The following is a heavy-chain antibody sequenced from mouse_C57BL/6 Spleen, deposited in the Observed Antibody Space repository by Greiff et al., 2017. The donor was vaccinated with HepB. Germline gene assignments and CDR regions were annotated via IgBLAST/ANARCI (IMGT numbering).Heavy chain of an antibody. J-gene: IGHJ4*01. CDR1: GFTFSNYW. D-gene: IGHD2-4*01. V-gene: IGHV6-3*01. CDR3: TVRDDYDVRAMDY. Sequence: EVKLQESGGGLVQPGGSMKLSCVASGFTFSNYWMNWVRQSPEKGLEWVAQIRLKSDNYATHYAESVKGRFTISRDDSKSIFYLQMNNLRAEDTGFYYCTVRDDYDVRAMDYWGQGTSVTVSS. CDR2: IRLKSDNYAT.